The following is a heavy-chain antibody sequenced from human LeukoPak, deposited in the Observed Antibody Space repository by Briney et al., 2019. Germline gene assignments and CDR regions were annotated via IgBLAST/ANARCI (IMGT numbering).Heavy chain of an antibody. CDR2: INSDGSST. J-gene: IGHJ4*02. Sequence: GGSLRLSCAASGFTFSSYWMHWVRQAPGKGLVWVPRINSDGSSTSYADSVKGRFTISRDNAKNTLYLQMNSLRAEDTAVYYCARGARGQIIAAAVGWGQGTLVTVSS. CDR1: GFTFSSYW. V-gene: IGHV3-74*01. D-gene: IGHD6-13*01. CDR3: ARGARGQIIAAAVG.